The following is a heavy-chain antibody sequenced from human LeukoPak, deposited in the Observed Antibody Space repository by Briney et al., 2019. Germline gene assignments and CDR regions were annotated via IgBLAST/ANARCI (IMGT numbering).Heavy chain of an antibody. CDR3: ARDPSIVVVPAAIDY. CDR1: GGSFSSYY. Sequence: PSETLSLTCTVSGGSFSSYYWSWLRQPPGKGLEWIGYIYYSGSTNYNPSLKSRVTISVDTSKNQFSLKLSSVTAADTAVYYCARDPSIVVVPAAIDYWGQGTLVTVSS. J-gene: IGHJ4*02. D-gene: IGHD2-2*01. V-gene: IGHV4-59*12. CDR2: IYYSGST.